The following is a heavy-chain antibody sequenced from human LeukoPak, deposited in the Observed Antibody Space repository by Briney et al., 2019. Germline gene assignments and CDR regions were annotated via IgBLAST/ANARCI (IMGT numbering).Heavy chain of an antibody. D-gene: IGHD3-22*01. CDR3: ARAEKRENYYDSSGYYVRTFDY. V-gene: IGHV4-30-4*08. CDR1: GFTVSTNY. J-gene: IGHJ4*02. Sequence: LRLSCAASGFTVSTNYISWIRQPPGKGLEWIGYIYYSGSTYHNPSLKSRVTISVDTSKNQFSLKLSSVTAADTAVYYCARAEKRENYYDSSGYYVRTFDYWGQGTLVTVSS. CDR2: IYYSGST.